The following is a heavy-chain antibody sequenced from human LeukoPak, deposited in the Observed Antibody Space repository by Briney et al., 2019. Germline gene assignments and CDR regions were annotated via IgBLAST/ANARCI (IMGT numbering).Heavy chain of an antibody. CDR2: VFYSATS. CDR3: AGHVWELLLGDLYYHYYMDV. J-gene: IGHJ6*03. V-gene: IGHV4-61*08. Sequence: PSQTLSLACTVSGGSISSGAYYWSWIRQPPGKGLEWIGHVFYSATSNYNPSLQSRVTISVDTSKNQFSLKLRSVTAADTAVYYCAGHVWELLLGDLYYHYYMDVWGKGTTVTVSS. CDR1: GGSISSGAYY. D-gene: IGHD1-26*01.